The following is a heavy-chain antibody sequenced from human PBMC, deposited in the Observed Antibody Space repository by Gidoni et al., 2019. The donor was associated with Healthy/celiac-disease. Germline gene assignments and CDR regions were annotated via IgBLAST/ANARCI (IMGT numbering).Heavy chain of an antibody. CDR3: ARGVARFGAISFDY. CDR2: IYYSGST. CDR1: GGSSSSGDYY. V-gene: IGHV4-30-4*01. Sequence: QVQLQESGPGLVKPSQTLSLTCTVPGGSSSSGDYYWSWIRQPPGKGLEWIGYIYYSGSTYYNPSLQSRVTISVDTSKNPFSLKLSSVTAADTAVYYCARGVARFGAISFDYWGQGTLVTVSS. J-gene: IGHJ4*02. D-gene: IGHD3-10*01.